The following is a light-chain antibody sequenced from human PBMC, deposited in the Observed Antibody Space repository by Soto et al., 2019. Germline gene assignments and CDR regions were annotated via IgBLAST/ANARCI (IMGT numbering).Light chain of an antibody. Sequence: EIVLTQSPGTLSLSPGERATLSCRASQSVSSSYLAWYQQKPGQPPRLLIYGASSRATGIPDRLSGSGSGTDFTLTTSRLEPEDFAVYYCQQYGRSLTFGGGTKVDIK. V-gene: IGKV3-20*01. CDR2: GAS. J-gene: IGKJ4*01. CDR1: QSVSSSY. CDR3: QQYGRSLT.